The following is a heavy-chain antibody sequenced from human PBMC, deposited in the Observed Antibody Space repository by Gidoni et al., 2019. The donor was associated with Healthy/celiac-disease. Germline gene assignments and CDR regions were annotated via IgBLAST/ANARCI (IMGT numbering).Heavy chain of an antibody. V-gene: IGHV1-69*01. D-gene: IGHD5-12*01. J-gene: IGHJ6*03. CDR2: IIPIFGTA. Sequence: PGSSVKVSCKASGGTFSSFGISWVRQAPGQGLEWVGGIIPIFGTANYAQKFKGRVTIMADESTSTAYMELSSLRSEDTAVYYCASLVSSSEYSGYDPWYMDVWGKGTMVTVSS. CDR3: ASLVSSSEYSGYDPWYMDV. CDR1: GGTFSSFG.